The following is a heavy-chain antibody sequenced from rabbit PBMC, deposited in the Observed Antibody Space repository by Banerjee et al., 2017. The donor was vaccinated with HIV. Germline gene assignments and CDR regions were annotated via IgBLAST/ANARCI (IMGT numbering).Heavy chain of an antibody. CDR1: GFSFSSSYY. CDR2: IYAGSSDNT. D-gene: IGHD6-1*01. Sequence: QSLEESGGDLVKPGASLTLTCTASGFSFSSSYYMCWVRQAPGKGLEWIACIYAGSSDNTYYASWAKGRFTISKTSSTTVDLKMTSLTAADTATYFCARGIFYTYGYAGYAFNLWGPGTLVTVS. J-gene: IGHJ4*01. CDR3: ARGIFYTYGYAGYAFNL. V-gene: IGHV1S40*01.